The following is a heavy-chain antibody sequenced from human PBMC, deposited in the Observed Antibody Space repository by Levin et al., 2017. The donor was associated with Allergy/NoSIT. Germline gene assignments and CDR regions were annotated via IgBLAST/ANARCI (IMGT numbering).Heavy chain of an antibody. J-gene: IGHJ4*02. CDR1: GFTFSNYS. V-gene: IGHV3-21*01. CDR2: ISSSSRYI. Sequence: PGGSLRLSCAASGFTFSNYSMNWVRQAPGKGLEWVSSISSSSRYIYYADSVKGRFTVSRDNAKHSLHLQMNSLRAEDTAVYYCARSTPFIAVAGPGGDYWGQGTLVTVSS. D-gene: IGHD6-19*01. CDR3: ARSTPFIAVAGPGGDY.